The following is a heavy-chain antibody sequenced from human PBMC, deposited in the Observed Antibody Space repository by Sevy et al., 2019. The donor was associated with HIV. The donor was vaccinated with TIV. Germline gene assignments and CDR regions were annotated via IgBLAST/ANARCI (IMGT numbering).Heavy chain of an antibody. CDR2: IYHSGST. D-gene: IGHD3-10*01. CDR3: ARVWEVRGVYYWYFDL. J-gene: IGHJ2*01. Sequence: SETLSLTCTVSGYSISSGYYWGWIRQPPGKGLEWIGSIYHSGSTYYNPSLKSRVTISVDTSKNQFSLKLSSVTAADTAVYYCARVWEVRGVYYWYFDLWGRGTLVTVSS. CDR1: GYSISSGYY. V-gene: IGHV4-38-2*02.